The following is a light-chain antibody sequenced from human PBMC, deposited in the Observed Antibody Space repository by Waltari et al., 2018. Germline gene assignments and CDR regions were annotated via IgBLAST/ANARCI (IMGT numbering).Light chain of an antibody. J-gene: IGLJ2*01. CDR3: SSYTASGTLV. CDR2: DVN. CDR1: SSDVIPYNY. Sequence: QSALTQPASVSVSPGQSITISCTATSSDVIPYNYVSWYQQHPGTAPKLLIYDVNNRPSGGSDRFSGSKSGNAASLTISRLQAEDEADYYCSSYTASGTLVFGGGTRLTVL. V-gene: IGLV2-14*03.